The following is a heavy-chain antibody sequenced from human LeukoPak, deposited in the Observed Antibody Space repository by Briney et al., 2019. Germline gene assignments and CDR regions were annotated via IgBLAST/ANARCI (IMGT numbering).Heavy chain of an antibody. D-gene: IGHD2-8*01. J-gene: IGHJ3*02. V-gene: IGHV4-39*01. CDR1: GVSISSSRYY. CDR2: IYYSGST. Sequence: SETLSLTCTVSGVSISSSRYYWDWIRQPPGKGLEWIGSIYYSGSTYYNPSLESRVTISVDTSKNQLSLKLSSVTAADTAVYYCASRQYETAFDIWGQGTMVTVS. CDR3: ASRQYETAFDI.